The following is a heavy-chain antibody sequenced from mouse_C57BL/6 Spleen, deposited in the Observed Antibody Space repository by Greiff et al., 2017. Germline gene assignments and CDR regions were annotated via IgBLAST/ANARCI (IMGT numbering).Heavy chain of an antibody. D-gene: IGHD2-3*01. CDR1: GFTLSSYA. J-gene: IGHJ4*01. CDR2: ISDGGSYT. CDR3: ARDPGLLRDYYAMDY. Sequence: EVQGVESGGGLVKPGGSLKLSCAASGFTLSSYAMSWVRQTPEKRLEWVATISDGGSYTYYPDNVKGRFTISRDNAKNNLYLQMSHLKSEDTAMYYCARDPGLLRDYYAMDYWGQGTSVTVSS. V-gene: IGHV5-4*01.